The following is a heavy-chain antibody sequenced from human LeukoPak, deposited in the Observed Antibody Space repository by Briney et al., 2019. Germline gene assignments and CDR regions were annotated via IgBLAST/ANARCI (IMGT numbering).Heavy chain of an antibody. D-gene: IGHD3-10*01. CDR1: GFTFSDYY. V-gene: IGHV3-11*04. J-gene: IGHJ4*02. CDR3: ARDGSYYFGSGELKD. CDR2: ISSSGSTI. Sequence: GGSLRLSCAASGFTFSDYYMSWIRQAPGKGLEWVSYISSSGSTIYYADSVKGRFTISRDNSKNTLYLQMNSLRAEDTAVYYCARDGSYYFGSGELKDWGQGTLVTVSS.